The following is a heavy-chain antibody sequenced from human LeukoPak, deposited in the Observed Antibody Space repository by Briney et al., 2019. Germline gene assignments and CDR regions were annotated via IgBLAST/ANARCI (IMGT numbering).Heavy chain of an antibody. CDR2: INPNSGGT. D-gene: IGHD1-20*01. V-gene: IGHV1-2*04. Sequence: ASVKVSCKASGYTFTGYYMHWERQAPEQGLEWMGWINPNSGGTNYAQKFQGWVTMTRDTSISTAYMELSRLRSDDTAVYYCARGGITGTTRGPTRLNDAFDIWGQGTMVTVSS. CDR3: ARGGITGTTRGPTRLNDAFDI. CDR1: GYTFTGYY. J-gene: IGHJ3*02.